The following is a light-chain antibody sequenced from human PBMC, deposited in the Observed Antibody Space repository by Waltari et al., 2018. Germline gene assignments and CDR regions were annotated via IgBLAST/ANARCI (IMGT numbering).Light chain of an antibody. CDR3: QESYTPPYT. CDR1: QSISTY. J-gene: IGKJ2*01. V-gene: IGKV1-39*01. CDR2: YAS. Sequence: DIQMTQSPSSLSASVGDIVAITCRAGQSISTYLHWHQQKPGKAPGLLIFYASQLQGGVPSRVSGSGSGTDFPLTISGLRREDFATYHGQESYTPPYTFGQGTKLEI.